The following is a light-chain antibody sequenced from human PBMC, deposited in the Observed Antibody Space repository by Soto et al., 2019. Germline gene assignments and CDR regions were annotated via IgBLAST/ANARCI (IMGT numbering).Light chain of an antibody. CDR3: QQYYPTPVA. V-gene: IGKV4-1*01. CDR1: QSVLYSSNNNNY. J-gene: IGKJ1*01. CDR2: WAS. Sequence: VMTDTKNSVAGSVGEGGTIKCKSSQSVLYSSNNNNYLAWYQQKPGQPPKLLLYWASTRESGVPDRFSGSGSGTDFTLAISNLRAADPAVHYWQQYYPTPVAFREGTKVDIK.